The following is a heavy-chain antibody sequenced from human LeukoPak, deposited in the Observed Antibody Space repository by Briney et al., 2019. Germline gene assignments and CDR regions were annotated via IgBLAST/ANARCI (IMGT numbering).Heavy chain of an antibody. CDR2: INHSGST. V-gene: IGHV4-34*01. D-gene: IGHD3-22*01. Sequence: SETLSLTCAVYGGSFSGYYWSWIRQPSGKGLEWIGEINHSGSTNYNPSLKSRVTISVDTSKNQFSLKLSSVTAADTAVYYCARVQWLLLRQPFDYWGQGTLVTVSS. CDR1: GGSFSGYY. J-gene: IGHJ4*02. CDR3: ARVQWLLLRQPFDY.